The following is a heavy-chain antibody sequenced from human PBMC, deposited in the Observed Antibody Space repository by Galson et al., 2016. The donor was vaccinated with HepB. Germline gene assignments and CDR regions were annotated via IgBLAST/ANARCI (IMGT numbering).Heavy chain of an antibody. CDR3: AKAADYYDSSGYYYLNWFDP. Sequence: SLRLSCAASGFTFSSYGMHGVRQAPGKGLEWVAVISYDGSNKYYADSVKGRFTISRDSSKNTLYLQMNSLRAEDAAVYYCAKAADYYDSSGYYYLNWFDPWGQGTLVTVSS. J-gene: IGHJ5*02. V-gene: IGHV3-30*18. D-gene: IGHD3-22*01. CDR2: ISYDGSNK. CDR1: GFTFSSYG.